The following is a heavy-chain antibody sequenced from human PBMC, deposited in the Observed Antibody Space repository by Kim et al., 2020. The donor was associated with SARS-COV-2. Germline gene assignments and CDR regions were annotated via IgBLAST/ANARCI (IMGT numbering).Heavy chain of an antibody. J-gene: IGHJ4*02. Sequence: TKYSPSLKSRVTWSVDMSKNHYSLKLNSVSAADTAVYYCAGGEVGPRRFDYWGQGTLVTVSS. D-gene: IGHD6-6*01. CDR3: AGGEVGPRRFDY. V-gene: IGHV4-61*03. CDR2: T.